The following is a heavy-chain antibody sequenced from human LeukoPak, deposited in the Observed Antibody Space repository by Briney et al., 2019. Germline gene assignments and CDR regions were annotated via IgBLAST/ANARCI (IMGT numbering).Heavy chain of an antibody. CDR2: ISSGSTYI. V-gene: IGHV3-21*01. J-gene: IGHJ3*02. D-gene: IGHD2-2*01. Sequence: MAGGSLRLSCAASGFTFSSYSMNWVRQAPGKGLEWVSSISSGSTYIYYADSVKGRFTISRDNAKNSLYLQMNRLRDEDTAVYYCATPSSTSCCDAFDIWGQGTMVTVSS. CDR1: GFTFSSYS. CDR3: ATPSSTSCCDAFDI.